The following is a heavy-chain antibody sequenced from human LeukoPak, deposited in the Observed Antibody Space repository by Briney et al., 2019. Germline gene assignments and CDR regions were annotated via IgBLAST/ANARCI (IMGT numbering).Heavy chain of an antibody. CDR2: IYSGGST. V-gene: IGHV3-53*01. D-gene: IGHD6-13*01. J-gene: IGHJ4*02. CDR1: GFTVSSNY. Sequence: GGSLRLSCAASGFTVSSNYMSWVRQAPRKGLEWVSVIYSGGSTYYADSVKGRFTISRDNSKNTLYLQMNSPRAEDTAVYYCAKKEQPSYLDYWGQGTLVTVSS. CDR3: AKKEQPSYLDY.